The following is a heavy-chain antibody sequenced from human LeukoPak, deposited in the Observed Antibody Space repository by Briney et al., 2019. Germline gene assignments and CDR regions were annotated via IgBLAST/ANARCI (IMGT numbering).Heavy chain of an antibody. V-gene: IGHV1-69*04. D-gene: IGHD5-18*01. CDR1: GGTVSSSA. CDR2: IIPMFDIA. J-gene: IGHJ4*02. Sequence: SVTVSCKASGGTVSSSAISWVRQAPGQGLEWMGRIIPMFDIANYAQKFQGRVTITADKSTNTAYMELSSLSPEDTAVYYCARDHEDTAVVTYFDHWGQGTLVTVSS. CDR3: ARDHEDTAVVTYFDH.